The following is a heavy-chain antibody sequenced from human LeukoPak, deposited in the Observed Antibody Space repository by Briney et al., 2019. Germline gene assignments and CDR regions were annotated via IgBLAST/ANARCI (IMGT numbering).Heavy chain of an antibody. CDR3: VRDLKYQLLSTWGAFDF. Sequence: GGSLRLSWAASGFIFSSYTMNWARQAPGKGPEWASSVNTGSNYIYYADSVKGRFTISRGNAKDSLYLQMNSLRADDTAVYYCVRDLKYQLLSTWGAFDFWGQGTMVTVSS. J-gene: IGHJ3*01. CDR2: VNTGSNYI. V-gene: IGHV3-21*01. D-gene: IGHD2-2*01. CDR1: GFIFSSYT.